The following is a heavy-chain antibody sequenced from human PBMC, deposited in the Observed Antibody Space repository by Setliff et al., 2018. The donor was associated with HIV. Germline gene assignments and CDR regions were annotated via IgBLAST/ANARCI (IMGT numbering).Heavy chain of an antibody. CDR1: GFTVSSNY. J-gene: IGHJ4*03. CDR3: ARSPQGGYFDY. CDR2: NYSGGTT. Sequence: GGSLRLSCAASGFTVSSNYMNWVRQAPGKGLEWVSINYSGGTTYYADSVKGRFTISRANSKNTLYLQMNSLRVEDTAVYHCARSPQGGYFDYWGQGTLVTVSS. V-gene: IGHV3-53*01.